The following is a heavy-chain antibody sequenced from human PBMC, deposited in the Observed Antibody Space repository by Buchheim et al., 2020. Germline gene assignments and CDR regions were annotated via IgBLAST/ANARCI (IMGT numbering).Heavy chain of an antibody. CDR2: IRNKANSYTT. CDR1: GFTFSDHY. V-gene: IGHV3-72*01. CDR3: GRTSGTYSGFDY. Sequence: EVQLVESGGGLVQPGGSLRLSCVASGFTFSDHYMDWVRQAPGKGLEWVGRIRNKANSYTTEYAASVKGRFTISRDDSKSSLSLHMNSLKSEDTAVYYCGRTSGTYSGFDYWGQGTL. D-gene: IGHD1-26*01. J-gene: IGHJ4*02.